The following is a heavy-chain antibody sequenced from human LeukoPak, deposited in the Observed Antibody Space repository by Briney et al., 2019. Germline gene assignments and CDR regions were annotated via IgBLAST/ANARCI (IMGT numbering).Heavy chain of an antibody. CDR2: ISGRGNYV. V-gene: IGHV3-11*06. CDR3: ARSGIGATEIDY. D-gene: IGHD6-13*01. J-gene: IGHJ4*02. CDR1: GFTFSDYF. Sequence: PGGSLRLSCAASGFTFSDYFMSWVRQAPGKGLEWLSYISGRGNYVGYAESLKGRITISRDNAKNSLYLQMNSLRAEDTAVYYCARSGIGATEIDYWGQGTLVTVSS.